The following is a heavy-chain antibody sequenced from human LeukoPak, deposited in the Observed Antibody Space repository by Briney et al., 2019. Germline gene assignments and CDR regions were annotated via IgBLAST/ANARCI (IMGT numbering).Heavy chain of an antibody. CDR2: INGGGSPI. CDR1: GFIFSRDS. J-gene: IGHJ6*02. Sequence: GGSLRLSCAASGFIFSRDSMNWVRQAPGKGLEWVSYINGGGSPILYADSVRGRFTISRDNAKNSLYLQMNSLRAEDTALYYCAKDVDSSSWYYYGMDVWGQGTTVTVSS. D-gene: IGHD6-13*01. CDR3: AKDVDSSSWYYYGMDV. V-gene: IGHV3-48*04.